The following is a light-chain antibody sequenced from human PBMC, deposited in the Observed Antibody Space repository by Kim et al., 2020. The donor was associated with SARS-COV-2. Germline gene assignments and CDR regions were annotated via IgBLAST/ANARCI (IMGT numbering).Light chain of an antibody. CDR1: RRVSSN. CDR3: QQYNNWPLT. Sequence: PWESATRPCRASRRVSSNFAWYQQKPGQAPRLLIYGASTRATGIPARFSGSGSGTEFTLTISSLQSEDFAVYYCQQYNNWPLTVGGGTKLEI. J-gene: IGKJ4*01. CDR2: GAS. V-gene: IGKV3-15*01.